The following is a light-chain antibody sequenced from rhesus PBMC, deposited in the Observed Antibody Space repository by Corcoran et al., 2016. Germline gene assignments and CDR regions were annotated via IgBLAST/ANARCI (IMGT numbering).Light chain of an antibody. Sequence: DIQMTQSPSSLSASVGDTVTITCRASQGISSWLAWYQQKPGKAPKLLNYKASSLQSGVPSRFSGSGSGTDFTLTISSLQSEDFATYYCQQYSSRPFTFGPGTKLDIK. CDR3: QQYSSRPFT. CDR1: QGISSW. CDR2: KAS. V-gene: IGKV1-22*01. J-gene: IGKJ3*01.